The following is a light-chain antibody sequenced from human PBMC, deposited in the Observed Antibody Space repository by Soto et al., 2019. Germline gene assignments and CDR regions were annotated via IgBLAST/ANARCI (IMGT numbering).Light chain of an antibody. V-gene: IGKV4-1*01. J-gene: IGKJ1*01. CDR1: QSVLYNVNNKNH. CDR3: QQYYSNPWT. Sequence: DIVLTQSPDSLAVSLGERATINCKSSQSVLYNVNNKNHLGWYQQKPGQPPKLLIYWASTREFGVPDRFSGSWSGQDVTLTISSLQAEDVAIYYCQQYYSNPWTFGQGTKVEIK. CDR2: WAS.